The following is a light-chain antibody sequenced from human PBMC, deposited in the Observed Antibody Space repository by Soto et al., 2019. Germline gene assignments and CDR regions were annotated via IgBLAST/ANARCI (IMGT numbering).Light chain of an antibody. J-gene: IGLJ2*01. CDR3: SSYGGSNNFVI. Sequence: QSALTQPPSASGSPGQSGTISCTGTSSDVGGYNYVSWYQQHPGKAPKLMIYEVSQRPSGVPDRFSGSKSGNTASLTVSGLQAEDEGDYYCSSYGGSNNFVILGGGTKLTVL. CDR1: SSDVGGYNY. V-gene: IGLV2-8*01. CDR2: EVS.